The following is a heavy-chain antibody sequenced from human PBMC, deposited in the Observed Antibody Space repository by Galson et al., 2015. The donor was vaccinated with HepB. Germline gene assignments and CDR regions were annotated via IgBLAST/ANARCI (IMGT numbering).Heavy chain of an antibody. CDR2: IKQDGSEK. D-gene: IGHD3-3*01. CDR3: AIVYYDFWSGYSPYYYGMDV. J-gene: IGHJ6*02. CDR1: GFTFSSHW. V-gene: IGHV3-7*03. Sequence: SLRLSCAASGFTFSSHWMSWVRQAPGKGLEWVANIKQDGSEKYYVDSVKGRFTISRDNAKNSQYLQMNSLRAEDTAVYYCAIVYYDFWSGYSPYYYGMDVWGQGTTVTVSS.